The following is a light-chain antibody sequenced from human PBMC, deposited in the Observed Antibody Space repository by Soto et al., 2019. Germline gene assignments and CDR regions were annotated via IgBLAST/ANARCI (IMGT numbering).Light chain of an antibody. CDR2: NNN. CDR1: SSNIESNT. J-gene: IGLJ2*01. CDR3: SVWYNSLSAMV. V-gene: IGLV1-44*01. Sequence: QSALTQPPSASGSPGQRVTISCSGSSSNIESNTVDWYQHLPRTAPKVLIFNNNQRPPGVPDHFSSSTSGTSAALAISGRQYEDEAPYYCSVWYNSLSAMVFGGGTKLTVL.